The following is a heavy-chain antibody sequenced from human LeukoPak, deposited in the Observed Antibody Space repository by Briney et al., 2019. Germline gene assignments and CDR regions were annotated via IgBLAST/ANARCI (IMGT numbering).Heavy chain of an antibody. D-gene: IGHD4-23*01. CDR1: GYTFTGYH. V-gene: IGHV1-46*01. CDR2: INPSGGST. J-gene: IGHJ3*02. CDR3: ARVPQFEAPGNAFDI. Sequence: ASVKVSCKASGYTFTGYHMHWVRQAPGQGLEWMGIINPSGGSTSYAQKFQGRVTMTRDTSTSTVYMELSSLRSEDTAVYYCARVPQFEAPGNAFDIWGQGTMVTVSS.